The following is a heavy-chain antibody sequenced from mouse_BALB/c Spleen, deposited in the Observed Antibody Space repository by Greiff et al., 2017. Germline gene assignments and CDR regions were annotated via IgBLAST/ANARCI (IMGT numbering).Heavy chain of an antibody. CDR3: ARGYGSSYTWLAY. V-gene: IGHV5-6-5*01. CDR2: ISSGGST. J-gene: IGHJ3*01. CDR1: GFTFSSYA. Sequence: EVKLMESGGGLVKPGGSLKLSCAASGFTFSSYAMSWVRQTPEKKLEWVASISSGGSTYYPDSVKGRFTISGDNARNILYLQMSSLRSEDTAMYYCARGYGSSYTWLAYWGQGTLVTVSA. D-gene: IGHD1-1*01.